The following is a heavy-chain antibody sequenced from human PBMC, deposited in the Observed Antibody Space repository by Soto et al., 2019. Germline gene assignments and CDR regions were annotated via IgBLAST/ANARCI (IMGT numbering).Heavy chain of an antibody. CDR1: GFTFSDYW. CDR3: VKDGGYCSSSTCYSPRNHYFDS. CDR2: IKFDGSEK. D-gene: IGHD2-2*01. Sequence: GGSLRLSCEASGFTFSDYWMSWVRQAPGKGPEWVANIKFDGSEKQYVDSVRGRFTISRDNSRNSLFLQMNSLRAWDTAVYYCVKDGGYCSSSTCYSPRNHYFDSWGQGTLVTVSS. V-gene: IGHV3-7*03. J-gene: IGHJ4*02.